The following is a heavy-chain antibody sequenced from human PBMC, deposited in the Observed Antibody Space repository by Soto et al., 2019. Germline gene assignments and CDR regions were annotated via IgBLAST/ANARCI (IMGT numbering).Heavy chain of an antibody. Sequence: GASVKVSCKASGGTFSSYAISWVRQAPGQGLEWMGGIIPILGTANYAQKFQGRVTITADKSTSTAYMELSSLRSEDTAVYYCARQGVRGSSWYHYYGMDVWGQGTTVTVSS. CDR1: GGTFSSYA. CDR3: ARQGVRGSSWYHYYGMDV. CDR2: IIPILGTA. J-gene: IGHJ6*02. V-gene: IGHV1-69*10. D-gene: IGHD6-13*01.